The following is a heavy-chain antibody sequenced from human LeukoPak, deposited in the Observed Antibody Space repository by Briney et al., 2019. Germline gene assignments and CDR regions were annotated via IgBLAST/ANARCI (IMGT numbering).Heavy chain of an antibody. CDR1: GGSISSSSSY. V-gene: IGHV4-39*07. J-gene: IGHJ4*02. Sequence: SETLSLTCTVSGGSISSSSSYWGWIRQPPGKGLEWIGNIYYSGSTYYSPSLTSRVTISVDSSKNQFSLKLSSVTAADTAVYYCARVRVGASPFDYWGQGTLVTVSS. CDR2: IYYSGST. CDR3: ARVRVGASPFDY. D-gene: IGHD1-26*01.